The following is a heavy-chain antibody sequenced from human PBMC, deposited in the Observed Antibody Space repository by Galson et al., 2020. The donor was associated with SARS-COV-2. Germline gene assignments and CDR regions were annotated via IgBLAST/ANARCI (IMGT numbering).Heavy chain of an antibody. CDR3: AKDGTDYGDYAVWYFDL. CDR2: IWYDGSNK. J-gene: IGHJ2*01. CDR1: GFTFSSYG. D-gene: IGHD4-17*01. V-gene: IGHV3-33*06. Sequence: GESLKISCAASGFTFSSYGMHWVRQAPGKGLEWVAVIWYDGSNKYYADSVKGRFTISRDNSKNTLYLQMNSLRAGDTAVYYCAKDGTDYGDYAVWYFDLWGRGTLGTVSS.